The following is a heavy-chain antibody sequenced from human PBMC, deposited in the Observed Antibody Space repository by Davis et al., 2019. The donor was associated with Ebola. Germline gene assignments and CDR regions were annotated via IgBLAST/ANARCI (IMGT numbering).Heavy chain of an antibody. V-gene: IGHV3-23*01. J-gene: IGHJ4*02. Sequence: GESLKISCAASGFTFSTHTLHWVRQAPGGGLEWVSGISASGADIKYADSVRGRFSISRDDSKSTLYLQMDSLRVEDTAVFYCAEGGTNNFLGANWGQGTLVTVSS. CDR1: GFTFSTHT. CDR2: ISASGADI. D-gene: IGHD2-8*01. CDR3: AEGGTNNFLGAN.